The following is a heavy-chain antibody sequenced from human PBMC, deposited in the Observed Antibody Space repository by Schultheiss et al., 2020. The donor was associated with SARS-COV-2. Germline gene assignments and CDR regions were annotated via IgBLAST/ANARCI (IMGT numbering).Heavy chain of an antibody. V-gene: IGHV4-34*01. CDR3: ARTPAPSSGYYEVFDY. D-gene: IGHD3-22*01. CDR2: INHSGST. J-gene: IGHJ4*02. CDR1: GGSISSYY. Sequence: SQTLSLTCTVSGGSISSYYWSWIRQPPGKGLEWIGEINHSGSTNYNPSLKSRVTMSVDTSKNQFSLKLSSVTAADTAVYYCARTPAPSSGYYEVFDYWGQGTLVTVSS.